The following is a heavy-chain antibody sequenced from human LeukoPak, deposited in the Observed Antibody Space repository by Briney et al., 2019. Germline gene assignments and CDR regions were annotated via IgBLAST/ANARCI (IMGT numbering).Heavy chain of an antibody. CDR1: GFTFSSYG. CDR3: ASELGYCSGGSCYPVDY. D-gene: IGHD2-15*01. CDR2: IWYDGSKK. V-gene: IGHV3-33*01. Sequence: GGSLRLSCAASGFTFSSYGMHWVRQAPGKGLEWVAVIWYDGSKKYYADSVKGRFTISRDNSKNTLYLQMNSLRAEDTAVYYCASELGYCSGGSCYPVDYWGQGTLVTVSS. J-gene: IGHJ4*02.